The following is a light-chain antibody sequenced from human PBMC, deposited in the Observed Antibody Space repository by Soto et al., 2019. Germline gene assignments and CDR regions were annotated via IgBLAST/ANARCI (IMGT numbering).Light chain of an antibody. CDR3: RQNDSTPRT. CDR2: AAS. J-gene: IGKJ2*01. V-gene: IGKV1-39*01. CDR1: QSISSY. Sequence: DIQMTQSPSSLSASVGDRVTITCRASQSISSYLNWYHQKPGKAPKLLIYAASSWQSGVPSRFSGSGSGTDFTINIISMQPAGFTTYYCRQNDSTPRTFGQGTKLEIK.